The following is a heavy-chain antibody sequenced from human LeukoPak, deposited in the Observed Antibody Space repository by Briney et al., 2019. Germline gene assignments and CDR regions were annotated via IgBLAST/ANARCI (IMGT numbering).Heavy chain of an antibody. J-gene: IGHJ6*02. D-gene: IGHD5-24*01. CDR1: GGSFSGYY. CDR2: IYYSGST. Sequence: SETLSLTCAVYGGSFSGYYWSWIRQPPGKGLEWIGYIYYSGSTNYNPSLKSRVTISVDTSKNQFSLKLSSVTAADTAVYYCARHDIEMATIDVYYYGMDVWGQGTTVTVSS. CDR3: ARHDIEMATIDVYYYGMDV. V-gene: IGHV4-59*08.